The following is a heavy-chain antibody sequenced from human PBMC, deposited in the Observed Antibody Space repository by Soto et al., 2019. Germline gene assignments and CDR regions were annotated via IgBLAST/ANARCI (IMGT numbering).Heavy chain of an antibody. CDR1: GFTFSSYG. D-gene: IGHD3-22*01. CDR2: ISYDGSNK. Sequence: GGSLRLSCAASGFTFSSYGMHWVRQAPGKGLEWVAVISYDGSNKYYADSVKGRFTISRYNSKNTLYLQMNRLRAEDTAVYFLARRPSDYYYDSSGYSDWGQGTLVTVSS. V-gene: IGHV3-30*03. J-gene: IGHJ4*02. CDR3: ARRPSDYYYDSSGYSD.